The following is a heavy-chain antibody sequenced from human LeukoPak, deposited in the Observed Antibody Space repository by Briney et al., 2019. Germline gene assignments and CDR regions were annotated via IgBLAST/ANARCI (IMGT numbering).Heavy chain of an antibody. CDR3: ARASSLVWFDP. CDR2: INHSGST. Sequence: SSETLSLTCAVYGGSFSGYYWSWIRQPPGKGLEWIGEINHSGSTNYNPSLKSRVTISVDTSKNQFSLKLSSVTAADMAVYYCARASSLVWFDPWGQGTLVTVSS. CDR1: GGSFSGYY. D-gene: IGHD6-13*01. J-gene: IGHJ5*02. V-gene: IGHV4-34*01.